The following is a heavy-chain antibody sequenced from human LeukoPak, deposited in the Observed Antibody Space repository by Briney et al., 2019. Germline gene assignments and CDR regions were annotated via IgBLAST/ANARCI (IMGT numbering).Heavy chain of an antibody. CDR2: INSDGTTT. V-gene: IGHV3-74*01. D-gene: IGHD6-19*01. CDR3: AYTSGWNLLDY. CDR1: GFTFSNYW. J-gene: IGHJ4*02. Sequence: GGSLRLSCAASGFTFSNYWMHWVRQAPGKGLVWVSRINSDGTTTTYADSVKGRFTVSRDNAKNRVYLQMNSLRAEDTAVYYCAYTSGWNLLDYWGQGTLVTVSS.